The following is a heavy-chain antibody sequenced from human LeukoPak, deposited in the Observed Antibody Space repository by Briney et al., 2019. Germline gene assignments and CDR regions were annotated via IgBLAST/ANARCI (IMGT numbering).Heavy chain of an antibody. J-gene: IGHJ4*02. D-gene: IGHD1-26*01. CDR1: GLTVSSNY. V-gene: IGHV3-23*01. Sequence: GGSLRLSCAATGLTVSSNYMSWVRQAPGQGLEWVSVISGTGSTTNYADSVKGRFTISRDNSKNTQYLQMNSLRAEDTAVYYCAKTRPGGVGGTYNVFFDSWGQGTLVSVSS. CDR3: AKTRPGGVGGTYNVFFDS. CDR2: ISGTGSTT.